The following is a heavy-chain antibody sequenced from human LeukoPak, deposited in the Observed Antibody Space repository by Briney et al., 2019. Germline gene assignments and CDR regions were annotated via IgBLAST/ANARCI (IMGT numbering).Heavy chain of an antibody. Sequence: GGSLRLSCAASGFTVSSNYMSWVRPAPGKGLEWVSVIYSGGSTYYADSVKGRFTISRDNSKNTLYLQMNSLRAEDTAVYYCARSLPMVRGRWGLDYWGQGTLVTVSS. CDR2: IYSGGST. D-gene: IGHD3-10*01. CDR3: ARSLPMVRGRWGLDY. J-gene: IGHJ4*02. CDR1: GFTVSSNY. V-gene: IGHV3-66*01.